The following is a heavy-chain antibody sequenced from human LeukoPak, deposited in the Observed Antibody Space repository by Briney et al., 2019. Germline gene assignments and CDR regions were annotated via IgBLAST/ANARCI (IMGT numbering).Heavy chain of an antibody. J-gene: IGHJ3*02. CDR3: AGSMVRGLAFDI. D-gene: IGHD3-10*01. CDR2: IYYSGST. Sequence: SETLSLTCTVSGGSISIYYWSWIRQPPGKGLEWIGYIYYSGSTNYNPSLKSRVTISVDTSKNQFSLKLSSVTAADTAVYYCAGSMVRGLAFDIWGQGTMVTVSS. CDR1: GGSISIYY. V-gene: IGHV4-59*01.